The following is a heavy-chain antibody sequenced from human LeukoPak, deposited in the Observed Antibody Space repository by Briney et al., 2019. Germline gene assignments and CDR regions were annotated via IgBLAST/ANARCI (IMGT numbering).Heavy chain of an antibody. D-gene: IGHD6-13*01. CDR1: GGSISSGDYY. CDR2: IYYSGST. V-gene: IGHV4-30-4*01. CDR3: ARVHSSNSLAYYFDY. J-gene: IGHJ4*02. Sequence: SETLSLTCTVSGGSISSGDYYWSWIRQPPGKGLEWIGYIYYSGSTYYNPSLKSRVTISVDTSKNQFSLKLSSVTAADTAVYYRARVHSSNSLAYYFDYWGQGTLVTVSS.